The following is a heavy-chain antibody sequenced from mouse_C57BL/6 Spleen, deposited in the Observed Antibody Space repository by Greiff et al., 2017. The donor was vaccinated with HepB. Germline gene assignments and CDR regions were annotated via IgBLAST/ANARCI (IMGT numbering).Heavy chain of an antibody. CDR3: ATEAWFAY. CDR2: IYPRSGNT. J-gene: IGHJ3*01. CDR1: GYTFTSYG. V-gene: IGHV1-81*01. Sequence: VKLQESGAELARPGASVKLSCKASGYTFTSYGISWVKQRTGQGLEWIGEIYPRSGNTYYNEKFKGKATLTADKSSSTAYMELRSLTSEDSAVYFCATEAWFAYWGQGTLVTVSA.